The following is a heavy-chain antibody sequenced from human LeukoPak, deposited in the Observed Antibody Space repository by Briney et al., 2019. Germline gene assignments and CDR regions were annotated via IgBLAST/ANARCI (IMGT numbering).Heavy chain of an antibody. CDR1: GYIFTNHA. D-gene: IGHD6-13*01. CDR3: ARDRRGLAGTFYYYYYYGMDV. J-gene: IGHJ6*02. Sequence: ASVKVSCKASGYIFTNHAMHWVRQAPGQRLEWMGWINAGNGNTKYSQKFQGRVTITRDTSASTAYMELSSLRSEDTAVYYCARDRRGLAGTFYYYYYYGMDVWGQGTTVTVSS. CDR2: INAGNGNT. V-gene: IGHV1-3*01.